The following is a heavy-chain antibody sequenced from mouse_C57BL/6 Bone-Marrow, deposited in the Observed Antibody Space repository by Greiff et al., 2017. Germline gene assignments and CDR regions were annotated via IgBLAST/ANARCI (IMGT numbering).Heavy chain of an antibody. J-gene: IGHJ3*01. CDR3: VSSTPLSGFAY. CDR1: GFTFNTYA. CDR2: IRSKSSNYAT. V-gene: IGHV10-3*01. Sequence: EVQGVESGGGLVQPKGSLKLSCAASGFTFNTYAMHWVRQAPGKGLEWVARIRSKSSNYATYYADSVKDRFTISSEESQSMLYLQMNNLKTEDTAMYYCVSSTPLSGFAYWGQGTLVTVSA. D-gene: IGHD2-1*01.